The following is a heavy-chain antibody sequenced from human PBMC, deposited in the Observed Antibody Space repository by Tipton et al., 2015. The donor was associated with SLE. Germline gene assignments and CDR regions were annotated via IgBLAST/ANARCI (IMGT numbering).Heavy chain of an antibody. J-gene: IGHJ5*02. Sequence: TLSLTCTVSNGSISSYYWSWIRQPPGKGLEWIGYIYYTGSTKYNPSLKSRVTMSIDTSKNQFSLKLTSVTAADTAVYYCARDLDCSGSTCNSVGWFDPWGQGTLVTVSS. V-gene: IGHV4-59*01. CDR1: NGSISSYY. CDR3: ARDLDCSGSTCNSVGWFDP. CDR2: IYYTGST. D-gene: IGHD2-15*01.